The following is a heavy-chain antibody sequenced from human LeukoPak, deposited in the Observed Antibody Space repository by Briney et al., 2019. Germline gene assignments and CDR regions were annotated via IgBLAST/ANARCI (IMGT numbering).Heavy chain of an antibody. J-gene: IGHJ4*02. Sequence: SETLSLTCTVSGGSISSYYWSWIRQPAGKGLEWIGRIYTSGSTNYNPSLKSRVTMSVDTSKNQFSLKVSSVTAADTAVYYCAKRGNWGFFDYWGQGTLVTVSS. V-gene: IGHV4-4*07. CDR3: AKRGNWGFFDY. CDR1: GGSISSYY. CDR2: IYTSGST. D-gene: IGHD7-27*01.